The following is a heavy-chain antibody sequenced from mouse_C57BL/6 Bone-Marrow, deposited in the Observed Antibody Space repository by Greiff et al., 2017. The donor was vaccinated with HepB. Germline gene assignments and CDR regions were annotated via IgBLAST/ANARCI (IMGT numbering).Heavy chain of an antibody. CDR2: IYPRSGNT. V-gene: IGHV1-81*01. D-gene: IGHD1-1*01. Sequence: VQLQQSGAELARPGASVKLSCKASGYTFTSYGISWVKQRTGQGLEWIGEIYPRSGNTYYNEKFKGKATLTADKSSSTSYMELRSLTCEDSSVYFCVHYYGSSQYFALAYWGQGTSVTVSS. J-gene: IGHJ4*01. CDR1: GYTFTSYG. CDR3: VHYYGSSQYFALAY.